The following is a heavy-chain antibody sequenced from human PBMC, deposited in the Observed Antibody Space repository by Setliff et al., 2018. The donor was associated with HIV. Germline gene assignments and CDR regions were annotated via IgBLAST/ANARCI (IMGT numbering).Heavy chain of an antibody. CDR2: VSNGGDT. CDR1: GGSTNNYY. V-gene: IGHV4-59*01. J-gene: IGHJ4*02. D-gene: IGHD3-3*01. CDR3: ARATYTTFFGVLMGGGLQY. Sequence: SETLSLTCAVSGGSTNNYYLTWIRQPPGKGLEWIGSVSNGGDTNYNPSLKSRVSLSLDTSTTQFSLKLTSVTAADTAVYYCARATYTTFFGVLMGGGLQYWGPGTLVTVSS.